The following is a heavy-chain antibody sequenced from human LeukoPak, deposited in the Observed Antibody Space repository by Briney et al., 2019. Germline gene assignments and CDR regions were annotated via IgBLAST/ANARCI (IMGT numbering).Heavy chain of an antibody. Sequence: SETLSLTCTVSGYSISSGYYWGWIRQPPGKGLEWIGSIYHSGSTYYNPSLKSRVTISVDTSKNQFSLKLSSVTAADTAVYYCARDRYDILTGDYWYFDLWGRATLVTVSS. CDR1: GYSISSGYY. CDR3: ARDRYDILTGDYWYFDL. V-gene: IGHV4-38-2*02. J-gene: IGHJ2*01. D-gene: IGHD3-9*01. CDR2: IYHSGST.